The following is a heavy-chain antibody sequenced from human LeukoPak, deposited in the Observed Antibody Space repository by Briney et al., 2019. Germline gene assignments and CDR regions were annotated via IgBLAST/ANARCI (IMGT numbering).Heavy chain of an antibody. V-gene: IGHV3-23*01. D-gene: IGHD6-19*01. CDR2: IRPDGDRT. CDR1: GFTFSTYA. CDR3: AREQSGTRGWYTVDY. J-gene: IGHJ4*02. Sequence: PGGSLRLSCAASGFTFSTYAITWVRQGPGKGLEWVSAIRPDGDRTYYAKSVRGRFTISRDNSKDKGYLQINGLRVEDTAVYYCAREQSGTRGWYTVDYWGQGTLVTVSS.